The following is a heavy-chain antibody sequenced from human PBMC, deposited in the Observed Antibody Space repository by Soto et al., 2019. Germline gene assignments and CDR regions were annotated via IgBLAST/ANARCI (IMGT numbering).Heavy chain of an antibody. CDR1: GGSISSSNW. J-gene: IGHJ4*02. Sequence: SETLSLTCAVSGGSISSSNWWSWVRQPPGKGLEWIGEIYHSGSTNYNPTLKSRVTISVDTSKSQFSLNLSSLTAADTAVYYCARVYSVNYLGYFDCWGQGALVTVSS. CDR3: ARVYSVNYLGYFDC. D-gene: IGHD6-13*01. CDR2: IYHSGST. V-gene: IGHV4-4*02.